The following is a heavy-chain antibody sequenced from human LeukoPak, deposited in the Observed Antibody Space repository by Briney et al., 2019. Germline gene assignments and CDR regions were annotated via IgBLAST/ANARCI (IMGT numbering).Heavy chain of an antibody. CDR3: AREGLRLGELSLLYFDY. D-gene: IGHD3-16*02. CDR1: GGSFSGYY. J-gene: IGHJ4*02. CDR2: INHSGST. V-gene: IGHV4-34*01. Sequence: SETLSLTCAVYGGSFSGYYWSWIRQPPGKGLEWIGEINHSGSTNYNPSLKSRVTISVDTSENQFSLKLSSVTAADTAVYYCAREGLRLGELSLLYFDYWGQGTLVTVSS.